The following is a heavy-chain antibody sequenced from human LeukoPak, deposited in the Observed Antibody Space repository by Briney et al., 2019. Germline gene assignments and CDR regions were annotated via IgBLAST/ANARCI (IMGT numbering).Heavy chain of an antibody. CDR1: GGSISSHY. J-gene: IGHJ5*02. Sequence: SETLSLTCTVSGGSISSHYWSWIRQPPGKRLEWIGYIYYSGSTNYNPSLKSRVTISVDTSKNQFSLKLSSVAAADTAVYYCAREGYDFWSGSNWFDPWGQGTLVTVSS. CDR2: IYYSGST. CDR3: AREGYDFWSGSNWFDP. D-gene: IGHD3-3*01. V-gene: IGHV4-59*11.